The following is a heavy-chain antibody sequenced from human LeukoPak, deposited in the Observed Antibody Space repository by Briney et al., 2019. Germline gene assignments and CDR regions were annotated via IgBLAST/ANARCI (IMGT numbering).Heavy chain of an antibody. V-gene: IGHV1-69*13. J-gene: IGHJ4*02. CDR1: GGTFSSYA. CDR3: ARTPDNYDFWSGACY. Sequence: SVKVSCKASGGTFSSYAISWVRQAPGQGLEWMGGIIPIFGTANYAQKFQGRVTITADESTSTAYMELSSLRAEDTAVYYCARTPDNYDFWSGACYWGQGTLVTVSS. CDR2: IIPIFGTA. D-gene: IGHD3-3*01.